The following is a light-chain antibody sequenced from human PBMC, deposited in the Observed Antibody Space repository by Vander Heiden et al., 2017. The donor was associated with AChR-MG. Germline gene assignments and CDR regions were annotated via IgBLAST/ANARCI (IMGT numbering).Light chain of an antibody. J-gene: IGKJ1*01. V-gene: IGKV3-15*01. CDR2: SAS. CDR3: HQYNDWPLT. CDR1: HSISSL. Sequence: DIVMTQSPATLSVSPGERATLSCRASHSISSLLAWYQQKPGQAPRLLIYSASTRATGIPARFSGSGSGTEFTLTISSVQSEDFAVYYCHQYNDWPLTFGQGTKVDVK.